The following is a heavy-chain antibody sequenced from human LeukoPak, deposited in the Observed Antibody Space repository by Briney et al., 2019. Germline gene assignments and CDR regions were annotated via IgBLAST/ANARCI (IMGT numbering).Heavy chain of an antibody. D-gene: IGHD6-19*01. V-gene: IGHV6-1*01. CDR2: TYYRSKWYK. J-gene: IGHJ4*02. CDR3: ARGWVLRSSAAFDS. CDR1: GDSVSINSAA. Sequence: SPTLSLTFDISGDSVSINSAAWNWIRQSPSRGLEWLGRTYYRSKWYKDYEVSVKSRITINADTTKNQFSLQLNSVTPEDTAVYYCARGWVLRSSAAFDSWGQGTLVTVPS.